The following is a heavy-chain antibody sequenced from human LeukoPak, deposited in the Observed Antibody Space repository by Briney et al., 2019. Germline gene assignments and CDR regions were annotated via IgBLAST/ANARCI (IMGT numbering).Heavy chain of an antibody. V-gene: IGHV4-34*01. Sequence: SETLSLTCAVYGRSFSGYYWSWIRQPPGKGLEWIGEINHSGSTNYNPSLKSRVTISVDTSKNQFSLKLSSVTAADTAVYYCARGWTNGYFDYWGQGTLVTVSS. D-gene: IGHD3/OR15-3a*01. J-gene: IGHJ4*02. CDR3: ARGWTNGYFDY. CDR2: INHSGST. CDR1: GRSFSGYY.